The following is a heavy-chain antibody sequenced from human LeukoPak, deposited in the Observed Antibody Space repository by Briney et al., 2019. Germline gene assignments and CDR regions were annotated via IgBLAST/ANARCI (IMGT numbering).Heavy chain of an antibody. J-gene: IGHJ4*02. CDR2: IRYDGSNK. CDR1: GFTFSSYG. Sequence: PGGSLRLSCAASGFTFSSYGMHWVRQAPGKGLEWVAFIRYDGSNKYFADSVKGRFTISRDNSKNTLYLQMNSLRAEDTAVYYCAKDFGFWSGYAFDHWGQGTLVTVSS. V-gene: IGHV3-30*02. D-gene: IGHD3-3*01. CDR3: AKDFGFWSGYAFDH.